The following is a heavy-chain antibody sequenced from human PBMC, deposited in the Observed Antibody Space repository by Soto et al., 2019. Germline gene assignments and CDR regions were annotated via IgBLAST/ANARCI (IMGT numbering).Heavy chain of an antibody. CDR3: ARAIAVGSTSLDY. Sequence: PGGSLRLSCAASGFSFSTYNMNWVRQAPGRGLEWVSYISSRSSTIYHADSVKGRFTISRGNAKNSLYLQMDSLRDEDTAVYFCARAIAVGSTSLDYWGLGTRVTVLL. D-gene: IGHD6-19*01. CDR1: GFSFSTYN. CDR2: ISSRSSTI. V-gene: IGHV3-48*02. J-gene: IGHJ4*02.